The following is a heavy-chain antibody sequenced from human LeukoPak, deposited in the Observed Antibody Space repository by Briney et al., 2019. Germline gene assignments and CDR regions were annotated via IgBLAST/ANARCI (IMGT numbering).Heavy chain of an antibody. CDR2: INPRDGST. Sequence: ASVKVSCKASGYTFTSYYIHWVRQAPGQGLEWMGMINPRDGSTSYAQKFQGRVTVTRDTSTSTVHMELSGLRSEDTAVYYCARDQEGFDYWGQGTLVTVSS. CDR3: ARDQEGFDY. V-gene: IGHV1-46*01. CDR1: GYTFTSYY. J-gene: IGHJ4*02.